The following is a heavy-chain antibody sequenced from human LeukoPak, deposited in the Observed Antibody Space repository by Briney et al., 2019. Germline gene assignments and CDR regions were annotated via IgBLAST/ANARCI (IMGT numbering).Heavy chain of an antibody. CDR1: GFIFRSYA. J-gene: IGHJ4*02. Sequence: GASLRLSCAAYGFIFRSYAMSWVRQAPGEGLEWVSGISGSGASTYYADSVKGRFTISRDNSKNTLYLQMKILRAEDTAVYYCAKAAVVIPDYWGQGTLVTVSS. CDR3: AKAAVVIPDY. V-gene: IGHV3-23*01. CDR2: ISGSGAST. D-gene: IGHD3-22*01.